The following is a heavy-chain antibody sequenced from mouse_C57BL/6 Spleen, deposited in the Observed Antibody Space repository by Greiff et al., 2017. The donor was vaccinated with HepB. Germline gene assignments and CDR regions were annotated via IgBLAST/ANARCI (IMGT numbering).Heavy chain of an antibody. V-gene: IGHV5-6*01. Sequence: EVQRVESGGDLVKPGGSLKLSCAASGFTFSSYGMSWVRQTPDKRLEWVATISRGRSYTSYPDSVKGRFTISRDKAKNTLYLQMSSLKSEDTAMYYCSSRGYYDASLAYWGQGTLVTVSA. CDR3: SSRGYYDASLAY. D-gene: IGHD2-4*01. J-gene: IGHJ3*01. CDR2: ISRGRSYT. CDR1: GFTFSSYG.